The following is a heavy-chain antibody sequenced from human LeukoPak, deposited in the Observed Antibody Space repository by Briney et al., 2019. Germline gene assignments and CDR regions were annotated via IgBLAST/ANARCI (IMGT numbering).Heavy chain of an antibody. J-gene: IGHJ6*02. V-gene: IGHV3-7*03. CDR1: GFTFSGFW. CDR3: ARGGGLDV. D-gene: IGHD3-16*01. CDR2: INHNGNVN. Sequence: PGGSLRLSCAVSGFTFSGFWMSGSRQAPGKGLEWVASINHNGNVNYYVDSVKGRFTISRDNAKNSLYLQMSNLRAEDTAVYFCARGGGLDVWGQGATVIVSS.